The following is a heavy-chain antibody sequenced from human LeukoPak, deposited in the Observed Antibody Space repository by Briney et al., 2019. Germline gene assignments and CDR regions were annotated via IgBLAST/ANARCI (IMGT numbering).Heavy chain of an antibody. D-gene: IGHD1-14*01. CDR1: GGSVSSGSYY. V-gene: IGHV4-39*07. Sequence: PSETLSLTCTVSGGSVSSGSYYWSWLRQPPGKGLEWIGNIYYSGSAYYNPSLKSRVTMSVDTSKNQFSLKLSSVTAADTAVYYCARKPIINSAWYYFDYWGQGTLVSVSS. J-gene: IGHJ4*02. CDR2: IYYSGSA. CDR3: ARKPIINSAWYYFDY.